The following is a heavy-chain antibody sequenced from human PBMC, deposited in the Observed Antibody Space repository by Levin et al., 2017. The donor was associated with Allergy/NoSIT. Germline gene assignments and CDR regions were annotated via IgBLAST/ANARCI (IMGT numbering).Heavy chain of an antibody. V-gene: IGHV1-2*02. CDR2: INPNSGGT. J-gene: IGHJ4*02. CDR1: GYTFTGYY. D-gene: IGHD4-17*01. CDR3: ARDPPLTTDPIFNFDY. Sequence: ASVKVSCKASGYTFTGYYMHWVRLAPGQGLEWMGWINPNSGGTNYAQNFQGRVTMTRDTSISTAYMELSRLISDDTAVYYCARDPPLTTDPIFNFDYWGQGTLVTVSS.